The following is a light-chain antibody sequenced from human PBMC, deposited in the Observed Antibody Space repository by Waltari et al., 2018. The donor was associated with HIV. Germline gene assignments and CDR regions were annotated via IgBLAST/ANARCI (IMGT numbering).Light chain of an antibody. Sequence: SYELTQPPSVSVSPGQTARITCSGDALPKKYPYWYQKSAQAPVLVIYEDNKRPSGIPERFSGSSSGTMATLTISGAQVEDEADYYCYSTDSSGNHRGVFGGGTKLTVL. CDR3: YSTDSSGNHRGV. CDR1: ALPKKY. CDR2: EDN. J-gene: IGLJ2*01. V-gene: IGLV3-10*01.